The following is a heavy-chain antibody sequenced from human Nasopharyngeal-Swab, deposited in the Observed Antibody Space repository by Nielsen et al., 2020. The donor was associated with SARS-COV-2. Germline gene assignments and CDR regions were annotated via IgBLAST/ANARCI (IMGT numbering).Heavy chain of an antibody. CDR2: IYYSGDT. CDR3: ARGGTSSELFDS. CDR1: NGSIIPFY. Sequence: GSLRLSCSVSNGSIIPFYWSWIRQPPGKAPEWVGFIYYSGDTNYNPSLKSRVTISLDRPKNQFSLRLNSVTAADTAVYYCARGGTSSELFDSWGQGTLVTVSS. V-gene: IGHV4-59*01. D-gene: IGHD6-6*01. J-gene: IGHJ4*02.